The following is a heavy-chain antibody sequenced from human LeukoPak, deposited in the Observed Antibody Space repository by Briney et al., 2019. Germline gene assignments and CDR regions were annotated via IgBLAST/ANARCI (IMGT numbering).Heavy chain of an antibody. Sequence: GRSLGLSCAASGFTFDDYAMHWVRQAPGKGLEWVSGISWNSGSIGYADSVKGRFTISRDNAKNSLYLQMNSLRAEDMALYYCAKGGIQLWFSFDYWGQGTLVTVSS. J-gene: IGHJ4*02. CDR3: AKGGIQLWFSFDY. D-gene: IGHD5-18*01. CDR2: ISWNSGSI. V-gene: IGHV3-9*03. CDR1: GFTFDDYA.